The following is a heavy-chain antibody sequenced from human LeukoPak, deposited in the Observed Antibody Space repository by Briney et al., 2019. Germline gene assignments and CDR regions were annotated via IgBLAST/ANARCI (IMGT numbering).Heavy chain of an antibody. V-gene: IGHV3-66*01. Sequence: PSETLSLTCTVSGGSFSSSTYYWGWVRQAPGKGLEWVSVIYSGGSTYYADSVKGRFTISRDNSKNTLYLQMNSLRAEDTAVYYCARVYCSGGSCYVDYWGQGTLVTVSS. CDR2: IYSGGST. CDR1: GGSFSSSTYY. J-gene: IGHJ4*02. D-gene: IGHD2-15*01. CDR3: ARVYCSGGSCYVDY.